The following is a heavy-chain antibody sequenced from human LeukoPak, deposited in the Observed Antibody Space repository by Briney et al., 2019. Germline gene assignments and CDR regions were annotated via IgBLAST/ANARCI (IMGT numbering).Heavy chain of an antibody. CDR2: IKQDETEK. V-gene: IGHV3-7*01. J-gene: IGHJ4*02. CDR3: ARDLRGYGDYAPADY. CDR1: GFTFSNFW. Sequence: PGESLRLSCTASGFTFSNFWMGWVRQAPGKGLEWVANIKQDETEKFYLGSVKGRFTISRDNSKNTLYLQMNSLRAEDTAVYYCARDLRGYGDYAPADYWGQGTLVTVSS. D-gene: IGHD4-17*01.